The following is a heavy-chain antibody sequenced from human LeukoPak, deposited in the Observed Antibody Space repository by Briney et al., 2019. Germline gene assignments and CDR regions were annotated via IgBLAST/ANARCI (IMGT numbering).Heavy chain of an antibody. V-gene: IGHV1-69*13. D-gene: IGHD3-10*01. Sequence: SVKVSCKASGGTFSGYAISWVRQAPGQGLEWMGGIIPIFGTANYAQKFQGRVTVTADESTSTAYMELSSLRSEDTAVYYCARDRYYGSGIFGLFDYWGQGTLVTVSS. CDR2: IIPIFGTA. J-gene: IGHJ4*02. CDR3: ARDRYYGSGIFGLFDY. CDR1: GGTFSGYA.